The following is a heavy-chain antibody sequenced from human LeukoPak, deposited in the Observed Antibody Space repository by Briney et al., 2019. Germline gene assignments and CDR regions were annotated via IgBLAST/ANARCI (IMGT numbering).Heavy chain of an antibody. CDR3: ARARGDWDAFDI. CDR1: GFTFSTYE. CDR2: ISSSGNGDTI. V-gene: IGHV3-48*03. Sequence: GGPLRLSCAASGFTFSTYEMNWVRQAPGKGLEGVSYISSSGNGDTIYQPDSVKGRFTISRDNAENSLYLQMNSLRAEDTAVYFCARARGDWDAFDIWGRGTMVTVSS. J-gene: IGHJ3*02. D-gene: IGHD2-21*02.